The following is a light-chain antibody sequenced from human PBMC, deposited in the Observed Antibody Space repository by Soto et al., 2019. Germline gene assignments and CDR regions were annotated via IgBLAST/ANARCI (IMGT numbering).Light chain of an antibody. Sequence: IQLTQSPSSLSASVGDRVTITCRASQGISSYLGWYQQKPGKAPNLLIYDASTLHSGVPSRFSGSGSGTEFSLTISSLQPDDFATYYCQQYNSFPTFGQGTKGDI. J-gene: IGKJ1*01. CDR2: DAS. CDR1: QGISSY. V-gene: IGKV1-9*01. CDR3: QQYNSFPT.